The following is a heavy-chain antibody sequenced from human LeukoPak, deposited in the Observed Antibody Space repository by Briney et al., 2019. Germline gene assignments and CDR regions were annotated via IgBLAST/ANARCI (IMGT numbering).Heavy chain of an antibody. J-gene: IGHJ4*02. V-gene: IGHV1-69*04. CDR1: GGTFSSYA. CDR3: ARDLVGYCSGGSCQHHTFDY. D-gene: IGHD2-15*01. CDR2: IIPILGIA. Sequence: ASVKVSCKASGGTFSSYAISWVRQAPGQGLEWMGRIIPILGIANYAQKFQGRVTITADKSTSTAYMELSSLRSEDTAVYYCARDLVGYCSGGSCQHHTFDYWGQGTLVTVSS.